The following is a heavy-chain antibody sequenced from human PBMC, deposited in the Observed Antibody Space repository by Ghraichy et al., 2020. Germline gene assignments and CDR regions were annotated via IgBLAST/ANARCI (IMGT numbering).Heavy chain of an antibody. CDR3: AGDRGYCGSDCYFDS. V-gene: IGHV4-4*02. D-gene: IGHD2-21*02. Sequence: SETQSLTCSVSGASVSSTTWLTWVRQAPGKGLEWIGQIYGSGGTNYNPSLGSRVTMSIDKSKNQFSLNLRSVTAADTAGYYCAGDRGYCGSDCYFDSWGQGALVTVSS. CDR1: GASVSSTTW. J-gene: IGHJ5*01. CDR2: IYGSGGT.